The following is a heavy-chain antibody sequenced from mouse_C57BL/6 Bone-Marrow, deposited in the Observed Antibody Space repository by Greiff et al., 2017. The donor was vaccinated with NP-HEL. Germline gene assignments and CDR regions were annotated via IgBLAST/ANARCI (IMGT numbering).Heavy chain of an antibody. V-gene: IGHV1-22*01. CDR2: INPNNGGT. CDR1: VYTFTDYN. CDR3: AIRLEDYAMDY. J-gene: IGHJ4*01. Sequence: EVKVVESGPELVKPGASVKMSCKASVYTFTDYNMHWVKQSHGKSLEWIGYINPNNGGTSYNQKFKGKATLTVNKSSSTAYMELRSLTSEDSAVYYCAIRLEDYAMDYWGQGTSVTVSS.